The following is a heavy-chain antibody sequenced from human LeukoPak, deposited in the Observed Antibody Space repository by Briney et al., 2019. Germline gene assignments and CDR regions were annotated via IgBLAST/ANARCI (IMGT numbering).Heavy chain of an antibody. D-gene: IGHD6-19*01. Sequence: SETLSLTCAVYGGSFSGYYWSWIRQPPGKGLEWIGEINHSGSTNYNPSLKSRVTISVDTSKNQFSLKLSSVTAADTAVYYCARGKVAGTYYFDCWGQGTLVTVSS. CDR1: GGSFSGYY. V-gene: IGHV4-34*01. CDR2: INHSGST. CDR3: ARGKVAGTYYFDC. J-gene: IGHJ4*02.